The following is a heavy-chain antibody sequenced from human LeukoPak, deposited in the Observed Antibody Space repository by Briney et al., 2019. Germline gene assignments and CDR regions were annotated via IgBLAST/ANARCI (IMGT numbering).Heavy chain of an antibody. J-gene: IGHJ6*03. CDR3: AKDELEGWLHGLGYYYYYYMDV. CDR2: IRYDGSNK. D-gene: IGHD1-26*01. V-gene: IGHV3-30*02. CDR1: GFTFSSYG. Sequence: PGGSLRLSCAASGFTFSSYGMHWVRQAPGKGLEWVAFIRYDGSNKYYADSVKGRFTISRDNSKNTLYLQMNSLRAEDTAVYYCAKDELEGWLHGLGYYYYYYMDVWGKGTTVTISS.